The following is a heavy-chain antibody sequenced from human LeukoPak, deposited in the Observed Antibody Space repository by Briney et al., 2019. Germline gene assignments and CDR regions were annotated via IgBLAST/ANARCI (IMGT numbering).Heavy chain of an antibody. V-gene: IGHV3-30-3*01. CDR1: GFTFSSYA. J-gene: IGHJ4*02. CDR2: ISYDGNNK. D-gene: IGHD6-6*01. CDR3: ARGAPERISSSTNYYFDY. Sequence: GGSLRLSFAASGFTFSSYAMYWVRQAPGKGLAWVAVISYDGNNKYYADSVKGRFTISRDDSKNTLSLQMNSLRAEDTAVYYCARGAPERISSSTNYYFDYWGQGTLVTVSS.